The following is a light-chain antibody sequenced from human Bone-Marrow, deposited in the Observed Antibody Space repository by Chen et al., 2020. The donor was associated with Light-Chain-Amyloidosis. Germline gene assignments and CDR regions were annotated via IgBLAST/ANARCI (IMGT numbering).Light chain of an antibody. J-gene: IGLJ1*01. V-gene: IGLV2-14*01. CDR1: SSDVGGDNH. Sequence: QSALTQPASVSGSPGPSIPISCTGTSSDVGGDNHVSWYQQHPAKAPKLMIYEVTNRPSWVPDRFSGSKSDNTASLTISGLQTEDEADYFCSSYTITNTLVFGSGTRVTVL. CDR3: SSYTITNTLV. CDR2: EVT.